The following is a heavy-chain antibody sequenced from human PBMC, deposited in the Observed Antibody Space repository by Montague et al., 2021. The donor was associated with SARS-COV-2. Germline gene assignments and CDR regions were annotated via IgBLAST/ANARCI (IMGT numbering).Heavy chain of an antibody. Sequence: SETLSLTCTVSGVSISSYYLTLIRQPPGKGLEWIGLIYYSGRTNYNPSLKSRVTISVDTSKNQFSLKLSSVTAADTAVYYCAKQALTRYCTSTTCFGAAFGIRGTGTMVTV. D-gene: IGHD2-2*01. V-gene: IGHV4-59*08. CDR3: AKQALTRYCTSTTCFGAAFGI. CDR2: IYYSGRT. J-gene: IGHJ3*02. CDR1: GVSISSYY.